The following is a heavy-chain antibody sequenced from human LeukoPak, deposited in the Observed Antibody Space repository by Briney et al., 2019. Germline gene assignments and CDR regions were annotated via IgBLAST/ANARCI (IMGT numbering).Heavy chain of an antibody. CDR2: ISSSSSTI. CDR1: GFTFSSYS. Sequence: PGGSLRLSCAASGFTFSSYSMNWVRQAPGKGLEWVSYISSSSSTIYYADSVKGRFTISRDNAKNSLYLQMNSLRAEDTAVYYCASDLGYCSSTSCYPPVDYWGQGTLVTVSS. CDR3: ASDLGYCSSTSCYPPVDY. V-gene: IGHV3-48*01. D-gene: IGHD2-2*01. J-gene: IGHJ4*02.